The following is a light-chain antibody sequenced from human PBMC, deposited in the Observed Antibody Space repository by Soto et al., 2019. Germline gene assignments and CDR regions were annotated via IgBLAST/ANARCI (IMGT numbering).Light chain of an antibody. CDR1: QSIGSW. Sequence: DIQMTQSPSTLSASVGDRVIITCRASQSIGSWLAWYQQKPGKAPKFLIYKASNLQSGVPSRFSGSGSGTEFTLTISSLQPDDFATYYCQQYNSYSWTFGQGTKVEIK. J-gene: IGKJ1*01. CDR2: KAS. V-gene: IGKV1-5*03. CDR3: QQYNSYSWT.